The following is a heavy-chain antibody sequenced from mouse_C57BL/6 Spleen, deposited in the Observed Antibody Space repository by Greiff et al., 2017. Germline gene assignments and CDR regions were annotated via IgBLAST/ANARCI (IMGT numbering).Heavy chain of an antibody. V-gene: IGHV1-64*01. CDR1: GYTFTSYW. Sequence: VQLQQPGAELVKPGASVKLSCKASGYTFTSYWMHWVKQRPGQGLEWIGMIHPNSGSTNYNEKFKSKATLTVDKSSSTAYMQLSSLTSEDSAVYYCARSYYGSSYGWYCDVWGTGTTVTVSS. CDR2: IHPNSGST. CDR3: ARSYYGSSYGWYCDV. J-gene: IGHJ1*03. D-gene: IGHD1-1*01.